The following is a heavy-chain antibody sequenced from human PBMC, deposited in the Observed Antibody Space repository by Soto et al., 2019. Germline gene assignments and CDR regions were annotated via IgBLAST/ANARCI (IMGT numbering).Heavy chain of an antibody. D-gene: IGHD6-19*01. CDR1: GGSISSYY. CDR3: ARDTGIAVDY. Sequence: SETLSLTCTVSGGSISSYYWSWIRQPPGKGLEWIGYIYYSGSTNYNPSLKSRVTTSVDTSKNQFSLKLSSVTAADTAVYYCARDTGIAVDYWGQGTLVTVSS. V-gene: IGHV4-59*01. CDR2: IYYSGST. J-gene: IGHJ4*02.